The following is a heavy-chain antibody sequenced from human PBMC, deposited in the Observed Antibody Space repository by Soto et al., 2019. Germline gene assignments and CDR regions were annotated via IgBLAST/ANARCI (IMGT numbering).Heavy chain of an antibody. V-gene: IGHV1-18*01. J-gene: IGHJ3*02. CDR3: AGDIWWFDASSISGLPFDI. CDR2: ISAYNGNT. Sequence: ASVKVSCKASGYTFTSYGISWVRQAPGQGLEWMGWISAYNGNTNYAQKLQGRVTMTTDTSTSTAYIELRSLRSDDTAVYYCAGDIWWFDASSISGLPFDIWGQGTMVTVSS. CDR1: GYTFTSYG. D-gene: IGHD2-2*01.